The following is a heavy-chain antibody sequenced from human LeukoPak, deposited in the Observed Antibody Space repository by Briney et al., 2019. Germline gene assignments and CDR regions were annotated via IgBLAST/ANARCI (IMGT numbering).Heavy chain of an antibody. D-gene: IGHD5-18*01. J-gene: IGHJ4*02. Sequence: GDSDTRYSPSFQGQVTISADKSITTAYLQWSSLKASDTAMYYCARQRGYSYGYSQYYFDYWGQGTLVTVSS. V-gene: IGHV5-51*01. CDR3: ARQRGYSYGYSQYYFDY. CDR2: GDSDT.